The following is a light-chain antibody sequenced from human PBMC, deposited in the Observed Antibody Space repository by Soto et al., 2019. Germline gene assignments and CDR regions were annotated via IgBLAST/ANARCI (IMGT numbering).Light chain of an antibody. Sequence: DIQMPQSPSSLSASVGVRVTINCRTSQSFSECLNWYQQKPGKAPELLIYAASNLQSGGPSRFSVSGSGPDFTRTISSLQPDDFATYYCQQSEAFGQGTKVEIK. CDR3: QQSEA. V-gene: IGKV1-39*01. J-gene: IGKJ1*01. CDR2: AAS. CDR1: QSFSEC.